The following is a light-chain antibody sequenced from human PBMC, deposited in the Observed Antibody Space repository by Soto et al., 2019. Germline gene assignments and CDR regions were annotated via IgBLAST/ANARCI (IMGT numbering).Light chain of an antibody. V-gene: IGKV3-15*01. CDR1: QSVNSN. J-gene: IGKJ1*01. CDR2: GAS. CDR3: QQYNNWPRT. Sequence: EIVLTQSPGTLSLSPGERATLSCRASQSVNSNLAWYQQKPGQAPRLLIYGASTRETGIPARFSGSGSGTEFTLTISSLQSEDFEVYYCQQYNNWPRTFGQGTKVDIK.